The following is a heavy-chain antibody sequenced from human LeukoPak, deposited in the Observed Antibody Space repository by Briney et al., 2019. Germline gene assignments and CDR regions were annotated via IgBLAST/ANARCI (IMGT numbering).Heavy chain of an antibody. CDR1: GFTFSSYG. CDR3: ARGLSPYYYYYMDV. V-gene: IGHV3-30*02. Sequence: TGGSLRLSCAASGFTFSSYGMHWVRQAPGKGLGWVAFIRYDGSNKYYADSVKGRFTISRDNSKNTLYLQMNSLRAEDTAVYYCARGLSPYYYYYMDVWGKGTTVTVSS. J-gene: IGHJ6*03. CDR2: IRYDGSNK.